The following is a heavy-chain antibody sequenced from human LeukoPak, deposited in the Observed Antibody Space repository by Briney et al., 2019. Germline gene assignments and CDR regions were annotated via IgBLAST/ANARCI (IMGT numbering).Heavy chain of an antibody. Sequence: SETLSLTCTVSGGSISSSSYYLGWIRQPPGKGLEWIGSIYYSGSTYYDPSLKSRVTISVDTSKNQFSLKLSSVTAADTAVYYCARQDYDSGGYYSLNYFDYWGQGTLVTVSS. V-gene: IGHV4-39*01. CDR3: ARQDYDSGGYYSLNYFDY. CDR1: GGSISSSSYY. D-gene: IGHD3-22*01. J-gene: IGHJ4*02. CDR2: IYYSGST.